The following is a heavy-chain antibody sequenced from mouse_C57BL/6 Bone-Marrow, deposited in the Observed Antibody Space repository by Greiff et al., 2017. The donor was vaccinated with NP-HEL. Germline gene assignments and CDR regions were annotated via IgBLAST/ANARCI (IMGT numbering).Heavy chain of an antibody. CDR2: ISSGSSTI. V-gene: IGHV5-17*01. Sequence: EVKLVESGGGLVKPGGSLKLSCAASGFTFSDYGMHWVRQAPEKGLEWVAYISSGSSTIYYADTVKGRFTISRDNAKNTLFLQMTSLRSEDTAIYYCARPRRLALDYWGQGTTLTVSS. CDR1: GFTFSDYG. CDR3: ARPRRLALDY. J-gene: IGHJ2*01.